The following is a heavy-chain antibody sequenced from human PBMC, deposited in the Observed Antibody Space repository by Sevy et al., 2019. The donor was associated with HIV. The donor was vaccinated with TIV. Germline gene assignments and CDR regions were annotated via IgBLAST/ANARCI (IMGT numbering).Heavy chain of an antibody. CDR1: GGSISSYY. CDR2: IYYSGST. CDR3: ARPQYYYDSSGYSHNWFDP. J-gene: IGHJ5*02. V-gene: IGHV4-59*01. Sequence: SETLSLTCTVSGGSISSYYWSWIRQPPGKGLEWIGYIYYSGSTNYNPSLKSRVTISVDTSKNQFSLKLSSVTAADTAVYYCARPQYYYDSSGYSHNWFDPWGQGTLVTVSS. D-gene: IGHD3-22*01.